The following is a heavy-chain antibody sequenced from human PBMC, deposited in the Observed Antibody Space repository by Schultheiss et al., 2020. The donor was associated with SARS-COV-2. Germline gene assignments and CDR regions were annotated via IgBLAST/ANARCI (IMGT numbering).Heavy chain of an antibody. CDR1: GFTFSSYT. Sequence: GESLKISCAASGFTFSSYTMNWVRQAPGKGLEWVSSISSSGSYIFYADSVKGRFTISRDNAQNSLHLQMNSLRVEDTAVYYCGRSDDYDWLVDYWGQGTLVTVSS. CDR2: ISSSGSYI. D-gene: IGHD4/OR15-4a*01. V-gene: IGHV3-21*06. J-gene: IGHJ4*02. CDR3: GRSDDYDWLVDY.